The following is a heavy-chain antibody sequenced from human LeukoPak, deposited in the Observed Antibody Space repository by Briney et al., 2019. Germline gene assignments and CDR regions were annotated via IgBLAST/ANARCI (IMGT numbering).Heavy chain of an antibody. Sequence: GGSLRLSCAASGFSFSSYTMNWVRQAPGKGLDWVSTITSSSNYIYYAESAKGRFTISRDNAKNSLYLQMNSLRVEDTAVYYCARDRIRYSGSYDDWDIWGQGTMVTVSS. V-gene: IGHV3-21*01. CDR2: ITSSSNYI. J-gene: IGHJ3*02. CDR1: GFSFSSYT. CDR3: ARDRIRYSGSYDDWDI. D-gene: IGHD1-26*01.